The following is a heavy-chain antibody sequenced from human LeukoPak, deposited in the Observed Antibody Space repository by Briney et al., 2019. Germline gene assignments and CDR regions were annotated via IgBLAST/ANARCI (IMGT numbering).Heavy chain of an antibody. J-gene: IGHJ1*01. Sequence: GRSLRLSCATSGFTFSNYAIHWVRQAPGKGLEWVADISFDGDNEYYADSVRGRFMIARDNSKNTVYLQMNSLTIEDTAVYYCAREPSGNFGQLVSSAEYFQHWGQGTRVTVSS. CDR2: ISFDGDNE. CDR3: AREPSGNFGQLVSSAEYFQH. CDR1: GFTFSNYA. V-gene: IGHV3-30-3*01. D-gene: IGHD5/OR15-5a*01.